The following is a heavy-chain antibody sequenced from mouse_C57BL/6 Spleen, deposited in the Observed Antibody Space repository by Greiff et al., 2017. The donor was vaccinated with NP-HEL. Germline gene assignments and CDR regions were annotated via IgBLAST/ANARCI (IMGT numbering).Heavy chain of an antibody. V-gene: IGHV5-9-1*02. D-gene: IGHD4-1*01. CDR3: TRDLLANWDQGYFDY. Sequence: EVQLQQSGEGLVKPGGSLKLSCAASGFTFSSYAMSWVRQTPEKRLEWVAYISSGGDYIYYADTVKGRFTISRDNARNTLYLQMSSLKSEDTAMYYCTRDLLANWDQGYFDYWGQGTTLTVSS. CDR1: GFTFSSYA. CDR2: ISSGGDYI. J-gene: IGHJ2*01.